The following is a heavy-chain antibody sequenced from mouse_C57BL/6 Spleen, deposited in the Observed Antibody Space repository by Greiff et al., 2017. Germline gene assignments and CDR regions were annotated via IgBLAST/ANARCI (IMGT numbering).Heavy chain of an antibody. CDR2: IDPEDGDT. V-gene: IGHV14-1*01. CDR1: GFNIKDYY. CDR3: TTSYYGSSYDYWYFDV. J-gene: IGHJ1*03. Sequence: VQLQQSGAELVRPGASVKLSCTASGFNIKDYYMHWVKQRPEQGLEWIGRIDPEDGDTEYAPKFQGKATMTADTSSNTAYLRLSSLTSEDTAVYYCTTSYYGSSYDYWYFDVWGTGTTVTVSS. D-gene: IGHD1-1*01.